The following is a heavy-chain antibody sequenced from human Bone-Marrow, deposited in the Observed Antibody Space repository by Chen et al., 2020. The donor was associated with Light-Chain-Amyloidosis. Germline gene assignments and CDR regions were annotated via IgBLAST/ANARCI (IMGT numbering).Heavy chain of an antibody. Sequence: ELHRGRLGPAGKKPGGSLRSPCRAFGSPFPNYWIGWVRQMPGKGLEWMGVIYPDDSDARYSPSFEGQVTISADKSITTAYLQWRSLKASDTAMYYCARRRDGYNFDYWGQGTLVTVSS. CDR3: ARRRDGYNFDY. J-gene: IGHJ4*02. V-gene: IGHV5-51*01. D-gene: IGHD5-12*01. CDR1: GSPFPNYW. CDR2: IYPDDSDA.